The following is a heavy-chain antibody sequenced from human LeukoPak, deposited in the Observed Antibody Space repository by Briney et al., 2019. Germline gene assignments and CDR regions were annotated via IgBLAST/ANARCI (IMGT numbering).Heavy chain of an antibody. D-gene: IGHD3-22*01. CDR1: GFTFSSYA. V-gene: IGHV3-23*01. J-gene: IGHJ6*03. CDR3: ARSPPGGYDSSGYYYVDYYYYMDV. CDR2: ISGSGGST. Sequence: GSLRLSCAASGFTFSSYAMSWVRQAPGKGLEWVSAISGSGGSTYYADSVKGRFTISRDNSKNTLYLQMNSLRAEDTAVYYCARSPPGGYDSSGYYYVDYYYYMDVWGKGTTVTVSS.